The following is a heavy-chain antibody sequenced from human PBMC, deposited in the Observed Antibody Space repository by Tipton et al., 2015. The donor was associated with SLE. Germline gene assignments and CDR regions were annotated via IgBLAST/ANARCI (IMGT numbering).Heavy chain of an antibody. CDR2: IYYTGST. Sequence: TLSLTCAVSGGSISSGGYYWSWIRQPPGKGLEWIGYIYYTGSTNYNPSLKSRVTISVDTSKNQFSLKLTSVTAADTAVYYCARGGTARTLLSWGQGTLVTVSS. D-gene: IGHD3-16*01. CDR3: ARGGTARTLLS. V-gene: IGHV4-61*08. J-gene: IGHJ4*02. CDR1: GGSISSGGYY.